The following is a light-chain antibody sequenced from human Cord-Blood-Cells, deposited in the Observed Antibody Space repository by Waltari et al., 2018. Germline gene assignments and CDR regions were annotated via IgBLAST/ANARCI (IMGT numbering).Light chain of an antibody. CDR2: GAS. V-gene: IGKV3-20*01. CDR3: QQYSSSTWT. Sequence: EIVLTQSPGTLSLSPGERATLSCRARQDVSSSYLAWYQQKPGQAPRLLIYGASSRATGIPDRFSGSGSGTDFTLTISRLEPEDFAVYYCQQYSSSTWTFGQGTKVEIK. CDR1: QDVSSSY. J-gene: IGKJ1*01.